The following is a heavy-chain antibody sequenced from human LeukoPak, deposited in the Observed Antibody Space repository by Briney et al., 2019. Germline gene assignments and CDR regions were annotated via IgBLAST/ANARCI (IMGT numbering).Heavy chain of an antibody. Sequence: GGSLRLSCAASGFTFDNYAMHWVRQLPGKGLEWVSLISKDGGSTYYADSVKGRFTISRDNSKNSLYLQMNSLRTEDTALYYCAKDLTTVTTDYFDCWGQGTLVTASS. V-gene: IGHV3-43*02. CDR3: AKDLTTVTTDYFDC. CDR2: ISKDGGST. D-gene: IGHD4-17*01. J-gene: IGHJ4*02. CDR1: GFTFDNYA.